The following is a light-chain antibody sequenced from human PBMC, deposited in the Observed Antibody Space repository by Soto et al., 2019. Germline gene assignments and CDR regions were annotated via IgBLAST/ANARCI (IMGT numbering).Light chain of an antibody. CDR2: VAS. V-gene: IGKV3-20*01. Sequence: EIVLTQSPGTLSLSPGERATLSCRASQSISSSYLAWYQQKPGQAPRLLIYVASTRATGIPDRFSGSGSGTDFTLTISRLESEDFAVYYCQQYGSSPRTFGQGTKVEIK. J-gene: IGKJ1*01. CDR3: QQYGSSPRT. CDR1: QSISSSY.